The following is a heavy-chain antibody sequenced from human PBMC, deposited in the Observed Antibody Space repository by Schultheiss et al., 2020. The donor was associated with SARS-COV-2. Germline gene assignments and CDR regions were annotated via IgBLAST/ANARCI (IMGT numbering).Heavy chain of an antibody. CDR3: ARDLSSRDCSGGSCYSDDVQYYYYGMDV. V-gene: IGHV4-59*12. CDR2: IYYSGST. J-gene: IGHJ6*02. CDR1: GGSISSYY. D-gene: IGHD2-15*01. Sequence: SETLSLTCTVSGGSISSYYWSWIRQPAGKGLEWIGYIYYSGSTNYNPSLKSRVTISVDTSKNQFSLKLSSVTAADTAVYYCARDLSSRDCSGGSCYSDDVQYYYYGMDVWGQGTTVTVSS.